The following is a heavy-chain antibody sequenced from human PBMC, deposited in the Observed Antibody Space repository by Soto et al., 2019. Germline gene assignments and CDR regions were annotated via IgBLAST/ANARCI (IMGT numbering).Heavy chain of an antibody. CDR3: AMVDVYVTPSPQDV. D-gene: IGHD3-16*01. Sequence: QVQLVQSGAEVKNPGASVKVSCKASGYSFTRYGIGWARQAPGQGLEWMGWINAYNGNTNYAQNLRGRLTLTTDTSPTTAYMELRSLRSNDTAIYYCAMVDVYVTPSPQDVWGQGTTVTVSS. J-gene: IGHJ6*02. V-gene: IGHV1-18*01. CDR2: INAYNGNT. CDR1: GYSFTRYG.